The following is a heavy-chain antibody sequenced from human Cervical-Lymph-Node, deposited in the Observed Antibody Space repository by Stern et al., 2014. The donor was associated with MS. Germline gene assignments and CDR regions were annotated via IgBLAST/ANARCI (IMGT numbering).Heavy chain of an antibody. D-gene: IGHD2-15*01. CDR3: ARDQGYCSGATCYSWWYLDL. J-gene: IGHJ2*01. V-gene: IGHV3-33*01. Sequence: VQLLESGGGVVQPGRSLRLSCAASGFTFDYYGMHWVRQAPGKGLEWVAVIWFDGSNKYYSDSVKGRFTISRDNSKNTLYLQMNSLRGEDTAVYYCARDQGYCSGATCYSWWYLDLWGRGTVVTVSS. CDR1: GFTFDYYG. CDR2: IWFDGSNK.